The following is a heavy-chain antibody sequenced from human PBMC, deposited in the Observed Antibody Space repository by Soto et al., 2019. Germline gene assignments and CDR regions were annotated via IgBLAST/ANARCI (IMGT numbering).Heavy chain of an antibody. V-gene: IGHV3-33*01. CDR3: ARVEYSSSWFNDAFDI. Sequence: QVQLVESGGGVVQPGRSLRLSCAASGFTFSSYGMHWVRQAPGKGLEWVAVIWYDGSNKYYADSVKGRFTISRDNSKNTLYLQMNSLRAEDTAVYYCARVEYSSSWFNDAFDIWGQGTMVTVSS. D-gene: IGHD6-13*01. CDR2: IWYDGSNK. J-gene: IGHJ3*02. CDR1: GFTFSSYG.